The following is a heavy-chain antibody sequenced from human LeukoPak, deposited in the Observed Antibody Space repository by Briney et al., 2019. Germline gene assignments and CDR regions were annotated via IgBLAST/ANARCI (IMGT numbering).Heavy chain of an antibody. CDR2: IKQDGSEK. CDR1: GFTFSSYW. V-gene: IGHV3-7*01. D-gene: IGHD3/OR15-3a*01. CDR3: ARRFRDWGNAFDI. Sequence: VGSLRLSCAASGFTFSSYWMSWVRQAPGKGLEWVANIKQDGSEKYYVDSVKGRFTISRDNAKNSLYLQMNSLRAEDTAVYYCARRFRDWGNAFDIWGQGTMVTVSS. J-gene: IGHJ3*02.